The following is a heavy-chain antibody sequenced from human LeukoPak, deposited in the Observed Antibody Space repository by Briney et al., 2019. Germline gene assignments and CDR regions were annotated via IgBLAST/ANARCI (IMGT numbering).Heavy chain of an antibody. D-gene: IGHD6-6*01. CDR1: GFTFSSYA. J-gene: IGHJ6*03. CDR3: AKVSSYYYYYMDV. V-gene: IGHV3-23*01. Sequence: PGGSLRLSCAASGFTFSSYAMTWVRRAPGKGLEWVSAISGSGGSTYYADSVKGRFTISRDNSKNTLYLQMNSLRAEDTAVYYCAKVSSYYYYYMDVWGKGTTVTVSS. CDR2: ISGSGGST.